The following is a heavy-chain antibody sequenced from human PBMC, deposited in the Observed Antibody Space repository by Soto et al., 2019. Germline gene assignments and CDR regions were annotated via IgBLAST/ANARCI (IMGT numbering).Heavy chain of an antibody. Sequence: LSLTCTVSGGSISSGGYYWSWIRQHPGKGLEWIGYIYYSGSTYYNPSPKSRVTISVDTSKNQFSLKLSSVTAADTAVYYCAGNYYDGRSFDYWGQGTPVTVSS. CDR3: AGNYYDGRSFDY. CDR2: IYYSGST. D-gene: IGHD3-22*01. J-gene: IGHJ4*02. CDR1: GGSISSGGYY. V-gene: IGHV4-31*03.